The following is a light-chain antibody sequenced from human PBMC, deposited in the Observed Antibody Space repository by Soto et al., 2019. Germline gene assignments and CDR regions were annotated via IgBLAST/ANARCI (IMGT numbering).Light chain of an antibody. V-gene: IGKV4-1*01. CDR1: QSVLYSSNNKNY. J-gene: IGKJ1*01. CDR2: WAS. Sequence: DIVMTQSPDSLAVSLGERATINCKSSQSVLYSSNNKNYLAWYQQKPGQPPKLLIYWASTRKSGVPDRFSGSGSGTDFTLTISSLQAEDVAVYYCQQYYSTPPLFGQGTKVDIK. CDR3: QQYYSTPPL.